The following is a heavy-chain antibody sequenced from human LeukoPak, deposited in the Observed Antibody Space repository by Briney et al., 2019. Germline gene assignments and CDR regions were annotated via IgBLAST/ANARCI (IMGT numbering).Heavy chain of an antibody. V-gene: IGHV3-30-3*01. CDR2: ISYDGSNK. J-gene: IGHJ4*02. D-gene: IGHD6-19*01. Sequence: PGGSLRLSCAASEFTFSSFAMYWVRQASGKGLEWVAAISYDGSNKYYADSVKGRLTISRDNSKNTLYLQMNSLRAEDTAVYYCARERWIAVAGNLDYWGQGTLVTVSS. CDR3: ARERWIAVAGNLDY. CDR1: EFTFSSFA.